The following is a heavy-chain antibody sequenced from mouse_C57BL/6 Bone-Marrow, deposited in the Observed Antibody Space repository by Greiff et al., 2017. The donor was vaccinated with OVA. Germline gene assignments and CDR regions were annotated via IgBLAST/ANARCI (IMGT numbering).Heavy chain of an antibody. D-gene: IGHD2-2*01. Sequence: EVQRVESGGGLVKPGGSLKLSCAASGFTFSSYAMPWVRQTPEKRLEWVATISDGGSYTYYPDNVKGRFTISRNNAKNNLYLQMSRLKSEDTAMYYCARVMVTTGGIDYWGQGTTLTVTS. CDR3: ARVMVTTGGIDY. V-gene: IGHV5-4*01. CDR2: ISDGGSYT. J-gene: IGHJ2*01. CDR1: GFTFSSYA.